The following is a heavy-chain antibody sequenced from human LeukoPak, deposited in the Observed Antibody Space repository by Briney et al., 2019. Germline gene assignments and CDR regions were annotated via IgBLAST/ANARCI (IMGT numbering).Heavy chain of an antibody. J-gene: IGHJ4*02. CDR3: ARVGSYGDYDSDY. CDR1: GFTFSSYA. D-gene: IGHD4-17*01. CDR2: ISSNGGST. V-gene: IGHV3-64*01. Sequence: GGSLRLSCAASGFTFSSYAMHWVRQAPGKGLEYVSAISSNGGSTYYANSVKGRFTISRDNSKNTLYLQMGSLRAEDMAVYYCARVGSYGDYDSDYWGQGTLVTVSS.